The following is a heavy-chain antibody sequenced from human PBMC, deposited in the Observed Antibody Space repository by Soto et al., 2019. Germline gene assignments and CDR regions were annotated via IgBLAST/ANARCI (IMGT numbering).Heavy chain of an antibody. CDR1: GFTFSSYG. CDR2: VSYDGANT. V-gene: IGHV3-30*18. J-gene: IGHJ4*02. CDR3: AKSKSGVGPYQLQSFFAF. Sequence: QGQLVESGGGVVQPGRSLRLSCAASGFTFSSYGMHWVRQAPGKGLEWVAVVSYDGANTYYIDSVKGRFTVSRDNSKNTVFLQMSSLRAEDTAVYYCAKSKSGVGPYQLQSFFAFWGQGALVTVSS. D-gene: IGHD1-26*01.